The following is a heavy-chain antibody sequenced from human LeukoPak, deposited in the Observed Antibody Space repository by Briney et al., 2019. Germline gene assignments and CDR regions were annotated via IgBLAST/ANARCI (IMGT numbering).Heavy chain of an antibody. J-gene: IGHJ5*02. D-gene: IGHD2-2*01. V-gene: IGHV1-2*02. Sequence: ASVKVSCKASGYTFIGYYMHWVRQAPGQGLEWMGWINPNSGGTNYAQKFQGRVTMTRDTSISTAYMELSRLRSDDTAVYYCARPGQLLSGWFDPWGQGTLVTVSS. CDR3: ARPGQLLSGWFDP. CDR2: INPNSGGT. CDR1: GYTFIGYY.